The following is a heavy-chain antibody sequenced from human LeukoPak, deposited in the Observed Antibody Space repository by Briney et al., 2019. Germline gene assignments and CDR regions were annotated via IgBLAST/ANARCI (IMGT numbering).Heavy chain of an antibody. CDR3: ARDKTGTNDAFDI. J-gene: IGHJ3*02. D-gene: IGHD1-7*01. CDR1: GGSFSGYY. V-gene: IGHV4-34*01. CDR2: INHSGST. Sequence: PSETLSLTCAVYGGSFSGYYWSWIRQPPGKGLEWIGEINHSGSTNYNPSLKSRVTISVDTSKNQFSLKLSSVTAADTAVYYCARDKTGTNDAFDIWGLGTMVTVSS.